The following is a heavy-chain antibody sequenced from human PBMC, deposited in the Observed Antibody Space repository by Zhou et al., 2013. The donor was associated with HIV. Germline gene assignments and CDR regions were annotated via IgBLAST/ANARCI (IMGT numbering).Heavy chain of an antibody. J-gene: IGHJ6*02. CDR2: IYYSGST. Sequence: QVQLQESGPGLVKPSETLSLTCTVSGGSISSSSYYWGWIRQPPGKGLEWIGSIYYSGSTNYNPSLKSRVTISVDTSKNQFSLKLGSVTAADTAVYYCARQAAAGHSYYYYGMDVWGQGTTVTVSS. V-gene: IGHV4-39*07. CDR3: ARQAAAGHSYYYYGMDV. CDR1: GGSISSSSYY. D-gene: IGHD6-13*01.